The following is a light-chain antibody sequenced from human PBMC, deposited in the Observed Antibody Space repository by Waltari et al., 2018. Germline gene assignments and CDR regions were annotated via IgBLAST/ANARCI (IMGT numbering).Light chain of an antibody. J-gene: IGKJ1*01. V-gene: IGKV4-1*01. CDR2: WAS. CDR3: QHYHSIPRT. Sequence: DIVMTQSPDSLAVSLGERATINCKSSQSVLLTSTNKNYLNWYQQKPGQPPKMLIYWASTGESGVPDRFSGSGSGTDFTLTISSLQAEDVAVYYCQHYHSIPRTFGQGTKVEIK. CDR1: QSVLLTSTNKNY.